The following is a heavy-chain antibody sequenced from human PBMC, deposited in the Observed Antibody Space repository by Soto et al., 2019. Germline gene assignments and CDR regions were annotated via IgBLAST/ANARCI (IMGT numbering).Heavy chain of an antibody. CDR2: IDPSDSYT. V-gene: IGHV5-10-1*01. D-gene: IGHD2-2*01. CDR3: ARDRLSTSDGA. CDR1: AYSFTSYW. Sequence: PVPSLKISCKASAYSFTSYWISWVRQMPGKGLEWMGRIDPSDSYTNYSPSFEGHVTISADKSISTAYLQWSSLKAPDTAMYYSARDRLSTSDGASGQGTLVTV. J-gene: IGHJ5*02.